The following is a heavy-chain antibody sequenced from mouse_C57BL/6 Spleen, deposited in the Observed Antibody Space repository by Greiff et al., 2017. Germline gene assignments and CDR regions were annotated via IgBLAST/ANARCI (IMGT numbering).Heavy chain of an antibody. D-gene: IGHD1-3*01. J-gene: IGHJ1*01. CDR2: INYDGSST. CDR3: ARGATHSGTGYSYFDV. Sequence: EVQLVESEGGLVQPGSSMKLSCTASGFTFSDYYMAWVRQVPEKGLEWVANINYDGSSTYYLDSLKSRFIISRDNAKNILYLQMSSLKSENTAAYYVARGATHSGTGYSYFDVWGQGTTVTVSS. CDR1: GFTFSDYY. V-gene: IGHV5-16*01.